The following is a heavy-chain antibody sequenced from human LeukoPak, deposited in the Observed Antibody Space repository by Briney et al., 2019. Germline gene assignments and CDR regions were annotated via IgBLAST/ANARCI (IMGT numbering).Heavy chain of an antibody. V-gene: IGHV4-34*01. D-gene: IGHD3-9*01. CDR2: INHSGST. CDR3: ARHERLDYDILTGSGFDY. J-gene: IGHJ4*02. CDR1: GFTFSSYA. Sequence: GSLRLSCAASGFTFSSYAMSWVRQPPGKGLEWIGEINHSGSTNYNPSLKSRVTISVDTSKNQFSLKLSSVTAADTAVYYCARHERLDYDILTGSGFDYWGQGTLVTVSS.